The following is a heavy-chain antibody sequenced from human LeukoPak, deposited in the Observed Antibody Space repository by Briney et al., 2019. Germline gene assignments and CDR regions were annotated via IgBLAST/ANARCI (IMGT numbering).Heavy chain of an antibody. J-gene: IGHJ4*02. CDR2: ISYDGSNK. V-gene: IGHV3-30-3*01. CDR3: ARDKIGTMIVVVMYYFDY. Sequence: GGSLRLSCAASGFTFSSYAMHWVRQAPGKGLEWVAVISYDGSNKYYADSVKGRFTISRDNSKNTPYLQMNSLRAEDTAVYYCARDKIGTMIVVVMYYFDYWGQGTLVTVSS. D-gene: IGHD3-22*01. CDR1: GFTFSSYA.